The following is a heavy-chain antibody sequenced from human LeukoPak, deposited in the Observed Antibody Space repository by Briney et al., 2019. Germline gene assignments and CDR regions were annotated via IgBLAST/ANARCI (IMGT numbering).Heavy chain of an antibody. V-gene: IGHV4-59*01. CDR2: IYYSGST. J-gene: IGHJ4*02. CDR1: GGSISSYY. D-gene: IGHD3-16*01. Sequence: SETLSLTCTASGGSISSYYWSWIRQPPGKRLEWIGYIYYSGSTNYNPPLKSRVTISVDTSKNQYSQRLRSVTAAATAEYSSARGRYNDNDLVDSWGQGTLVTVSS. CDR3: ARGRYNDNDLVDS.